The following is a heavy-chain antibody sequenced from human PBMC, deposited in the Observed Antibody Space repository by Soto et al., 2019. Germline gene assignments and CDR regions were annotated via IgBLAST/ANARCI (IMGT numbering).Heavy chain of an antibody. CDR3: ATEAAAGTYFDY. CDR2: IIPIFGTA. Sequence: ASVKVSCKASGGTFSSYAISWVRQAPGQGLEWMGGIIPIFGTANYAQKFQGRVTITADESTSTAYMELSSLRSEDTAVYYCATEAAAGTYFDYWGQGTLVTVSS. D-gene: IGHD6-13*01. CDR1: GGTFSSYA. J-gene: IGHJ4*02. V-gene: IGHV1-69*13.